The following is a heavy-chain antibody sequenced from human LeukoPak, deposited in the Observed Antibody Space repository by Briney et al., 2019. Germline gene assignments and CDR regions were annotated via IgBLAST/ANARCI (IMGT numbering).Heavy chain of an antibody. D-gene: IGHD6-19*01. CDR3: AREGVAGTVDY. J-gene: IGHJ4*02. CDR2: INPSGGST. Sequence: GASVKVSCKASGDTFTSYYMHWVRQAPGQGLEWMGIINPSGGSTSYAQKFQGRVTMTRDTSISTVYMELSSLRSDDTAVYYCAREGVAGTVDYWGQGTLVTVSS. V-gene: IGHV1-46*01. CDR1: GDTFTSYY.